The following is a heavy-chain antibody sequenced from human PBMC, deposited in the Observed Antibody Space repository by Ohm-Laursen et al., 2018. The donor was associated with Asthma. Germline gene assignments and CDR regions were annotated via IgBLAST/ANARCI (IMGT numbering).Heavy chain of an antibody. CDR1: GYSFTSYW. V-gene: IGHV5-51*01. CDR2: IYPGDSDT. Sequence: GESLRISCKGSGYSFTSYWIGWVRQMPGKGLEWMGIIYPGDSDTRYSPSFQGQVTISADKSISTAYLQWSSLKASDTAMYYCARAGSTWELLGVGAFDIWGQGTMVTVSS. J-gene: IGHJ3*02. CDR3: ARAGSTWELLGVGAFDI. D-gene: IGHD1-26*01.